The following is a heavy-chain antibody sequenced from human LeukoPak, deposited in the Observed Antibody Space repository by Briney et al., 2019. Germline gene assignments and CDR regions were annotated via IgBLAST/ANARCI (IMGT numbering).Heavy chain of an antibody. CDR3: ASGDFWSGYRGGAFDI. V-gene: IGHV3-7*01. CDR2: IKQDGSEE. CDR1: GFTFSSYW. Sequence: GGSLRLSCAASGFTFSSYWMSWVRQAPGKGLEWVANIKQDGSEEYYVDSVKGRFTISIDNAKNSLYLQMNSLRAEDTAVYYCASGDFWSGYRGGAFDIWGQGTMVTVSS. J-gene: IGHJ3*02. D-gene: IGHD3-3*01.